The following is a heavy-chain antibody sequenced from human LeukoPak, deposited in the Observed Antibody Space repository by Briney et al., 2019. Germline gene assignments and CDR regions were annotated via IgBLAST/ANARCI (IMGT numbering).Heavy chain of an antibody. D-gene: IGHD3-9*01. J-gene: IGHJ4*02. CDR3: ATGRSIRYFDY. CDR1: GVSIFSYY. V-gene: IGHV4-59*08. Sequence: SETLSLTCTVSGVSIFSYYWTWIRQPPGQGLEWIGYIHYSGTTNYNPSLKSRVSISIDTSKSQFSLKLTSATAADTAIYYCATGRSIRYFDYWGQGTLLSVSS. CDR2: IHYSGTT.